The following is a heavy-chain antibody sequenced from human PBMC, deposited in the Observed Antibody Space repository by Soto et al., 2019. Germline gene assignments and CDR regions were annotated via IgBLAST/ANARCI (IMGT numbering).Heavy chain of an antibody. D-gene: IGHD4-17*01. V-gene: IGHV3-23*01. J-gene: IGHJ6*02. Sequence: EVQLLESGGGLVQPGGSLRLSCVASGFTFSSYAMHWVRQAPGKGLEWVSGVSYSGGGTYHADSVKGRLTISRHNSKNTLYLQMGSRRAEDTAVYYCVKDKGSTVSPSDYYHNGMDVWGQGTTVTVS. CDR1: GFTFSSYA. CDR3: VKDKGSTVSPSDYYHNGMDV. CDR2: VSYSGGGT.